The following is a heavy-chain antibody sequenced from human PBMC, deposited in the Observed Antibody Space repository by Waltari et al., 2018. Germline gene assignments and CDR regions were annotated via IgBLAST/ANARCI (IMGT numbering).Heavy chain of an antibody. Sequence: QVQLVQSGAEVKKPGSSVKVSCKASGGTFSSYAISWVRQAPGQGLEWMGGIIPIFGTANYAQKFQGRVTITAGESTSTAYMELSSLRSEDTAVYYCARVFVGFYYDSSGLGAFDIWGQGTMVTVSS. CDR1: GGTFSSYA. V-gene: IGHV1-69*12. CDR2: IIPIFGTA. CDR3: ARVFVGFYYDSSGLGAFDI. J-gene: IGHJ3*02. D-gene: IGHD3-22*01.